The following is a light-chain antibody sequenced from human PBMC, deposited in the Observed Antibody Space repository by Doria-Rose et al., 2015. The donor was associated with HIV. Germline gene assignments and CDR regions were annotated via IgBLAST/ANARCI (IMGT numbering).Light chain of an antibody. V-gene: IGKV1-9*01. CDR3: QQLSSFPYT. J-gene: IGKJ2*01. Sequence: TQSPSFLSTSVGDKITITCRASQGISTSLAWYQQRPGNAPKLLIYAASTLQSGVPSRFSGSGSGTEFTLATSSLQPEDFATYYCQQLSSFPYTFGQGTKLEI. CDR1: QGISTS. CDR2: AAS.